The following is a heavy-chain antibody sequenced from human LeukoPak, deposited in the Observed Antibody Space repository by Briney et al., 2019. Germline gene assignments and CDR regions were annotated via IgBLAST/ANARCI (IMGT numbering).Heavy chain of an antibody. D-gene: IGHD3-16*01. V-gene: IGHV3-71*01. CDR1: GFTFSSYG. CDR2: IRRKAYGGTT. CDR3: AKIPQVATYTVPNFDF. J-gene: IGHJ4*02. Sequence: GGSLRLSCAASGFTFSSYGMHWVRQAPGKGLEWVGFIRRKAYGGTTEYAASVKGRFTISRDDSKSIAYLQMNSLRAEDTAVYYCAKIPQVATYTVPNFDFWGQGTLVTVSS.